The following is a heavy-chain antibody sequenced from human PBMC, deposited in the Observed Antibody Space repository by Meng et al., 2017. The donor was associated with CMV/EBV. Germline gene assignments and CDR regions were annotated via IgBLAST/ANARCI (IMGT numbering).Heavy chain of an antibody. V-gene: IGHV6-1*01. CDR1: SSNSAA. J-gene: IGHJ6*02. CDR3: ARGKLLYGVLSEGDMDV. CDR2: TYYRSKWCN. D-gene: IGHD2-2*02. Sequence: SSNSAAWSWIRQSPARGLEWLGRTYYRSKWCNDYAVSVKSRITINPDTSRNQFSLQLNSVTPEDTAVYYCARGKLLYGVLSEGDMDVWGQGTTVTVSS.